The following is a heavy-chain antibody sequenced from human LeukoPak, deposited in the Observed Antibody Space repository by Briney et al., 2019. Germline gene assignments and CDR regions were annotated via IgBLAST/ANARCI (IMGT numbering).Heavy chain of an antibody. Sequence: PGGSLRLSCSASGFTFSSYSMSWVRQAPGKGLEWVSSFSTSSSYIYYADSVKGRFTISRDNAKNSLYLQMNSLRVGDTAVYFCARGVQDYYDSSGYLDHWGQGTLVTVSS. J-gene: IGHJ4*02. CDR1: GFTFSSYS. D-gene: IGHD3-22*01. CDR3: ARGVQDYYDSSGYLDH. CDR2: FSTSSSYI. V-gene: IGHV3-21*01.